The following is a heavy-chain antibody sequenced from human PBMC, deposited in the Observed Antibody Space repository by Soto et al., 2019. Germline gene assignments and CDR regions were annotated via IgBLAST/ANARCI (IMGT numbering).Heavy chain of an antibody. Sequence: QVQLVESGGGVVQPGRSLRLSCEASGFTFSNYALHWVRQAPGKSLEWVAVVSYDASHIYYADSAKGRFTISRDNSTDTLHLQMTSLRPEDTAVYYCAGNMDTAMATYYYGLDVWAQGTTVTVSS. CDR3: AGNMDTAMATYYYGLDV. V-gene: IGHV3-30-3*01. CDR1: GFTFSNYA. CDR2: VSYDASHI. J-gene: IGHJ6*02. D-gene: IGHD5-18*01.